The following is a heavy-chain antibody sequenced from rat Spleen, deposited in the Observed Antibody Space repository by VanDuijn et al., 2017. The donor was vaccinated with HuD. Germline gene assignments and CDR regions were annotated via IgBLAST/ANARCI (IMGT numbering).Heavy chain of an antibody. CDR1: GFSLTSYT. CDR2: ISSGGST. CDR3: TRDPSGRKQLPYWYFDF. V-gene: IGHV2-6*01. D-gene: IGHD1-2*01. J-gene: IGHJ1*01. Sequence: QVQLKESGPGLVQPSQTLSLTCTVSGFSLTSYTVSWVRQPPGKGLEWIAAISSGGSTYYNSALKSRLSISRDTSKSQVFLKMNSLQTEDTAIYFCTRDPSGRKQLPYWYFDFWGPGTMVTVSS.